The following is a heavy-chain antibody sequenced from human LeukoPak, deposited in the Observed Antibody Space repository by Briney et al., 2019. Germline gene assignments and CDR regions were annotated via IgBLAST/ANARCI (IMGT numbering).Heavy chain of an antibody. CDR3: AKLGKDIVVVPDAMLDY. D-gene: IGHD2-2*01. CDR1: GFTFSSYG. CDR2: ISGSGGST. Sequence: GGSLRLSCGASGFTFSSYGMSWVRQSPGKGLEWVSAISGSGGSTYYADSVKGRFTVSRDNSKNTLYLQMNSLRAEDTAVYYCAKLGKDIVVVPDAMLDYWGQGTLVTVSS. V-gene: IGHV3-23*01. J-gene: IGHJ4*02.